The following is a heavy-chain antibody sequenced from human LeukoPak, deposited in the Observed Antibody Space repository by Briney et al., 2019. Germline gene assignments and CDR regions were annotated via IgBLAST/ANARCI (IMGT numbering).Heavy chain of an antibody. Sequence: ASVTVFFKASGYSFTSYGISWVRQAPGQGLEWMGWICAYNGNTNYAQTMQHRLSMTTDTSPNTTYRELRSLRSDATAAYYCARVLHRGSYPHDCYFVYWGQGTLVTVSS. V-gene: IGHV1-18*04. CDR2: ICAYNGNT. CDR3: ARVLHRGSYPHDCYFVY. CDR1: GYSFTSYG. J-gene: IGHJ4*02. D-gene: IGHD1-26*01.